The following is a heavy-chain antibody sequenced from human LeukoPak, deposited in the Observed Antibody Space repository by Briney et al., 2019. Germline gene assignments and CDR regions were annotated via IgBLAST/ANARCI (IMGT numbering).Heavy chain of an antibody. CDR1: GFTFSSYW. J-gene: IGHJ4*02. V-gene: IGHV3-74*01. CDR2: INSDGSST. Sequence: GGSLRLSCAASGFTFSSYWMHWVRQAPGKGLVWVSRINSDGSSTIYADSVKGRFTISRDNAKNTLYLQMNGLRAEDTAVYYCTKSIVLFSSPWYGGDYWGQGTLVAVSS. D-gene: IGHD4-23*01. CDR3: TKSIVLFSSPWYGGDY.